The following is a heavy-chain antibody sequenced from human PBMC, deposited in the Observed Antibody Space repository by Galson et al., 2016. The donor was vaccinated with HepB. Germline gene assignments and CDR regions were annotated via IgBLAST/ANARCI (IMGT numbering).Heavy chain of an antibody. Sequence: TLSLTCTVSGGSISSGVYYWTWIRQPAGKGLEWIGRIYTSVSTSGSTSYNPSLKSRVTISVDTSKNQFSLKLRSVTAADTAVYYCARGGNWSYGDPFDSWGQGTLVTVSS. V-gene: IGHV4-61*02. D-gene: IGHD1-7*01. CDR2: IYTSVSTSGST. CDR3: ARGGNWSYGDPFDS. J-gene: IGHJ4*02. CDR1: GGSISSGVYY.